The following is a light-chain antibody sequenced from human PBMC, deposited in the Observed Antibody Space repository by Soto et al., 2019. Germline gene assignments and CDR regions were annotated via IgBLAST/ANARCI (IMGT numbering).Light chain of an antibody. J-gene: IGLJ2*01. CDR3: SSYTTSSTLGVV. Sequence: QSALTQPASVSGSPGQSITISCTGTSSDIGVSKYVSWYQQHPGKAPKLMIYEVSNRPSGVSNRFSGSKSGNTASLTISGLQAEDEAEYDCSSYTTSSTLGVVFGGGTQLTVL. CDR1: SSDIGVSKY. V-gene: IGLV2-14*01. CDR2: EVS.